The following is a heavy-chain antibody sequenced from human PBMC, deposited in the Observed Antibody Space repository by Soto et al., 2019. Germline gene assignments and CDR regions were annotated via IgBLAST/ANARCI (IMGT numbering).Heavy chain of an antibody. D-gene: IGHD6-19*01. CDR3: AVGASSGWIDY. J-gene: IGHJ4*02. V-gene: IGHV1-58*02. CDR2: IVVGSGNT. CDR1: GYTFTSYA. Sequence: ASVKVSCKASGYTFTSYAMHWVRQAPGQRLEWIGWIVVGSGNTNYAQKFQERVTITRDMSTSTAYMELSSLRSEDTAVYYCAVGASSGWIDYWGQGTLVTVSS.